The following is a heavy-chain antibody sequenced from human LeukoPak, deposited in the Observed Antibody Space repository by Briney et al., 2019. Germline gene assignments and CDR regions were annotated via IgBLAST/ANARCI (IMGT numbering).Heavy chain of an antibody. CDR3: ARKDGDL. CDR1: GGSISNYH. J-gene: IGHJ5*02. V-gene: IGHV4-59*08. Sequence: SETLSLSCTVSGGSISNYHWSWIRQSPGKGLERIGYIYYSGDTNYNPSLKSRLTISLDTSKNQVSLRLSSVTAADTAVYHCARKDGDLWGQGTLVTVSS. CDR2: IYYSGDT.